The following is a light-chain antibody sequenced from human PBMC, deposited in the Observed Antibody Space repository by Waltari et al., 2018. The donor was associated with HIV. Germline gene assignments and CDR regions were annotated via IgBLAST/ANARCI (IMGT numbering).Light chain of an antibody. CDR3: LQHNSYPLIT. CDR2: AAS. CDR1: QGVRNE. J-gene: IGKJ5*01. V-gene: IGKV1-17*02. Sequence: DIQMTQSPSSLSASVGDRVTVTCRASQGVRNELAWFQQKPGQAPQRLIYAASHLQSGVPFRFSGSGSETYFTLTITDLQPEDSATYFCLQHNSYPLITFGQGTRLEI.